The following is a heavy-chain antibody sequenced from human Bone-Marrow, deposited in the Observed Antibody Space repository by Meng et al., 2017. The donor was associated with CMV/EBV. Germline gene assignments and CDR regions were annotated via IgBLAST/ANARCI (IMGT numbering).Heavy chain of an antibody. CDR1: GFTFDDYG. J-gene: IGHJ2*01. CDR2: INWNGGST. Sequence: GESLKISCAASGFTFDDYGMSWVRQAPGKGLEWVSGINWNGGSTGYADSVKGRFTISRDNAKNSLYLQMNSLRAEDTALYHCARVGRAVAGFNLWGRGTRVTGSS. CDR3: ARVGRAVAGFNL. V-gene: IGHV3-20*01. D-gene: IGHD6-19*01.